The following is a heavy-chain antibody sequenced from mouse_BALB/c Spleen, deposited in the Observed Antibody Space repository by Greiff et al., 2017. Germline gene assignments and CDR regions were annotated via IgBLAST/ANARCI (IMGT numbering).Heavy chain of an antibody. CDR2: IYPGDGDT. D-gene: IGHD1-1*01. Sequence: QVQLQQPGAELVRPGSSVKISCKASGYAFSSYWMNWVKQRPGQGLEWIGQIYPGDGDTNYNGKFKGKATLTADKSSSTAYMQLSSLTSEDAAVYFCARYYYGSRGDYWGQGTTLTVSS. CDR3: ARYYYGSRGDY. J-gene: IGHJ2*01. CDR1: GYAFSSYW. V-gene: IGHV1-80*01.